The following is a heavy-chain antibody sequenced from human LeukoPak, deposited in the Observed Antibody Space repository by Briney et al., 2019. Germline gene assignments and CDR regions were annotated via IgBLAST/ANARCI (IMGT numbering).Heavy chain of an antibody. Sequence: PSETLSLTCTVSGDFISSYYWSWIRQPAGKGLEWIGRIYTTGSTNYNPSLKSRVTMTVDTSKNQFSLKLSSVTAADTAMYYCARHAADSSGFYNYYGMDVWGQGTTVTVSS. CDR2: IYTTGST. CDR1: GDFISSYY. D-gene: IGHD3-22*01. J-gene: IGHJ6*02. CDR3: ARHAADSSGFYNYYGMDV. V-gene: IGHV4-4*07.